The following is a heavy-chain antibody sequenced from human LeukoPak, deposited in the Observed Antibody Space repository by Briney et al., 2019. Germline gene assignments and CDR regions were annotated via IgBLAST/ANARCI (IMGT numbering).Heavy chain of an antibody. CDR2: IRYDGSDK. J-gene: IGHJ4*02. D-gene: IGHD6-19*01. V-gene: IGHV3-30*02. CDR1: GFTFSSYG. CDR3: AKIGAVAGHFDY. Sequence: GGSLRLSCAASGFTFSSYGMHWVRQAPGKGLEWVAFIRYDGSDKYYGDSVKGRLTISRENSKNTLYLQMNSLRGEDTAVYYCAKIGAVAGHFDYWGQGTLVTVSS.